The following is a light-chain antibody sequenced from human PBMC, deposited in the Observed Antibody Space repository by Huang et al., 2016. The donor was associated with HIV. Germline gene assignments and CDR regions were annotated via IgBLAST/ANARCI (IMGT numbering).Light chain of an antibody. J-gene: IGKJ1*01. CDR1: QSVNNK. CDR3: QQYNNWPPWT. Sequence: EVVMTQSPVTLSVSPGERATLSCRASQSVNNKLAWFQQKPGQAPRLLIHDSSIRATGIPDSFSGSGSGTDFTLTISSLQSEDFAVYYCQQYNNWPPWTFGQGTKVEIK. CDR2: DSS. V-gene: IGKV3-15*01.